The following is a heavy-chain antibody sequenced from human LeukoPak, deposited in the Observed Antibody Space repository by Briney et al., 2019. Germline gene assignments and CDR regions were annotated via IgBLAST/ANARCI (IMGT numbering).Heavy chain of an antibody. CDR3: ARLRGSLLVL. CDR1: GGSISSGGYY. V-gene: IGHV4-31*03. CDR2: IYYSGST. Sequence: SQALSLTCTVSGGSISSGGYYWSWIRQHPGKGLEWIGYIYYSGSTYYNPSLKSRVTISVDTSKNQFSLKLSSVTAADTAVYYCARLRGSLLVLWGQGTLVTVSS. J-gene: IGHJ4*02. D-gene: IGHD2-15*01.